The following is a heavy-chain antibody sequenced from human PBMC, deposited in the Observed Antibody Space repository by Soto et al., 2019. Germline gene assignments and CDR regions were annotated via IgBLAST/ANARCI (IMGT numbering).Heavy chain of an antibody. CDR2: IYYSGST. D-gene: IGHD2-2*01. J-gene: IGHJ5*02. V-gene: IGHV4-39*01. Sequence: SETLSLTCTVSGGSISSSSYYWGWIRQPPGKGLEWIGSIYYSGSTYYNPSLKSRVTISVDTSKNQFSLKLSSVTAADTAVYYCARLRAYPPNWFDPWGQGTLVTVS. CDR1: GGSISSSSYY. CDR3: ARLRAYPPNWFDP.